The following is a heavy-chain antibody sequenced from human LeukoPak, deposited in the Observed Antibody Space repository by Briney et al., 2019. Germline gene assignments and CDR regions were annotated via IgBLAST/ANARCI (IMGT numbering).Heavy chain of an antibody. V-gene: IGHV3-53*01. D-gene: IGHD3-10*01. CDR3: ARDHITMVRGVIYDAFDI. CDR1: GFTVSSNY. CDR2: IYSGGST. Sequence: GGSLRLSCAASGFTVSSNYMSWVRQAPGKGLEWVSVIYSGGSTYYADSVKGRFTISRDNSKNTLYLQMSSLRAEDTAVYYRARDHITMVRGVIYDAFDIWGQGTMVTVSS. J-gene: IGHJ3*02.